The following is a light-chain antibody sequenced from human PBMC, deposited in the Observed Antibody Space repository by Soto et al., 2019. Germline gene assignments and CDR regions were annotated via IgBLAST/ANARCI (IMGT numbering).Light chain of an antibody. CDR2: AAS. CDR3: QQSYSAPLT. J-gene: IGKJ4*01. Sequence: DIQMTQSPSSLSASVGDRVTITCRASQNIVNYLNWYQQKPGKAPKLLIYAASRLPSGVPSRFSGSGSGTDFTLTISTLQPEDFATFYCQQSYSAPLTFGGGTKVEIK. CDR1: QNIVNY. V-gene: IGKV1-39*01.